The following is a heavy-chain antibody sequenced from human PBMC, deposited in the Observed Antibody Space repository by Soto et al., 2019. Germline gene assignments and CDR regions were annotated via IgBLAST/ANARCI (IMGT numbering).Heavy chain of an antibody. CDR1: VGTFSSHT. J-gene: IGHJ2*01. V-gene: IGHV1-69*08. D-gene: IGHD4-17*01. Sequence: QDQLVQSGAEVKKPGSSVKVSCKASVGTFSSHTFSWVRQAPGQGLEWMGRIIPALGTATYAQKFQGRVTITADESATTVYMELNSLRSEDTAVYYCARPDFGDYWYFDLWGRCTLVTVSS. CDR3: ARPDFGDYWYFDL. CDR2: IIPALGTA.